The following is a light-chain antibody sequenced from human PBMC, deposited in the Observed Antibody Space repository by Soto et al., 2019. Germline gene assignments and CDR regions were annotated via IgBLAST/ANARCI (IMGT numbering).Light chain of an antibody. Sequence: DIQMTQSPSSLSASVGDRVTITCRASHSISNSLNCYQQRPGRAPKVLIYAASNLQSGVPSRFSGSGSGTDFTLTISSLQPEDFATYYCQQSYTTPSFGGGTKVEIK. CDR3: QQSYTTPS. CDR1: HSISNS. CDR2: AAS. V-gene: IGKV1-39*01. J-gene: IGKJ4*01.